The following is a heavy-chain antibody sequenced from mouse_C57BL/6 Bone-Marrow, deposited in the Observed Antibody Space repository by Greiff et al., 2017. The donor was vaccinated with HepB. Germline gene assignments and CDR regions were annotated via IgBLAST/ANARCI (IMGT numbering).Heavy chain of an antibody. CDR2: IYPRSGNT. V-gene: IGHV1-81*01. D-gene: IGHD2-3*01. CDR1: GYTFTSYG. CDR3: ARRRYDGYYKFAY. Sequence: QVQLQQSGAELARPGASVKLSCKASGYTFTSYGISWVKQRTGQGLEWIGEIYPRSGNTYYNEKFKGKATLTADKSSSTAYMELRSLTSEDSAVYFCARRRYDGYYKFAYWGQGTLVTVSA. J-gene: IGHJ3*01.